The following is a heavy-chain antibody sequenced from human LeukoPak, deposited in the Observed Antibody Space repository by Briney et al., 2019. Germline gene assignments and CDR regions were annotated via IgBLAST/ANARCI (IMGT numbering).Heavy chain of an antibody. CDR1: GGSLSSYY. CDR2: IYYSGST. D-gene: IGHD3-10*01. V-gene: IGHV4-59*01. J-gene: IGHJ5*02. Sequence: PSETLSLTCTVSGGSLSSYYWSWIRQPPGKGLEWIGYIYYSGSTNYNPSLKSRVTISVDTSKNQFSLKLSSVTAADTAVYYCARDLKLWFGEGNWFDPWGQGTLVTVSS. CDR3: ARDLKLWFGEGNWFDP.